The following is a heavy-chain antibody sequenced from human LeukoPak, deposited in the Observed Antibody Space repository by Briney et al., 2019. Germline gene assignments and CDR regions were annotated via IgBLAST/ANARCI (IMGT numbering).Heavy chain of an antibody. CDR1: GHSFTSNY. J-gene: IGHJ4*02. V-gene: IGHV1-46*01. CDR2: IYPRDGST. CDR3: ARDQEAFDY. Sequence: ASVKVSCMASGHSFTSNYIHWVRQAPGQGLEWMGMIYPRDGSTSYAQKFQGRVTVTRDTSTSTVHMELSGLRSEDTAVYYCARDQEAFDYWGQRTLVTVSS.